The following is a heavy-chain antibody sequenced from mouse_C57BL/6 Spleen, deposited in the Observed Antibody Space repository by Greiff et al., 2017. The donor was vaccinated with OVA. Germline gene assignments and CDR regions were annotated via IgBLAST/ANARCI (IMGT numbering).Heavy chain of an antibody. V-gene: IGHV1-53*01. CDR2: INPSNGGT. D-gene: IGHD1-1*01. CDR3: ARRPHYYGSSYWYFDV. J-gene: IGHJ1*03. CDR1: GYTFISYW. Sequence: QVQLQQPGTELVKPGASVKLSCKASGYTFISYWMHWVKPRPGQGLEWIGNINPSNGGTNYNEKFKSKVTLSVDKSSSTAYMQLSSVTSEDYAVYYCARRPHYYGSSYWYFDVWGTGTTVTVSS.